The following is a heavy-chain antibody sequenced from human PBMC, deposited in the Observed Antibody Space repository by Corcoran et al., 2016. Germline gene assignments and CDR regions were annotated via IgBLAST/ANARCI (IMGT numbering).Heavy chain of an antibody. CDR2: IYSGGST. J-gene: IGHJ4*02. V-gene: IGHV3-53*01. D-gene: IGHD3-22*01. CDR1: GFTVSSNY. Sequence: EVQLVESGGGLIQPGGSLRLSCAASGFTVSSNYMSWVRQAPGKGLEWVSVIYSGGSTYYADSVKGRFTISRDNSKNTLYLQMNSLSAEDTAVYYCATHDSSGYYSLGYWGQGTLVTVSS. CDR3: ATHDSSGYYSLGY.